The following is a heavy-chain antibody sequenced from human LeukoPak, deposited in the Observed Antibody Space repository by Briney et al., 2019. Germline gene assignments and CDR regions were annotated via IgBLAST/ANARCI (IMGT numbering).Heavy chain of an antibody. Sequence: GGSLRLSCAASGFTFSDYYMSWIRQAPGKGLEWVSYISSSGSTIYYADSVKGRFTISRDNAKNSLYLQMNSLRAEDTAVYYCARENYYDSSGYYYGGYYFDYWGQGTLVTVSS. J-gene: IGHJ4*02. D-gene: IGHD3-22*01. CDR3: ARENYYDSSGYYYGGYYFDY. V-gene: IGHV3-11*01. CDR1: GFTFSDYY. CDR2: ISSSGSTI.